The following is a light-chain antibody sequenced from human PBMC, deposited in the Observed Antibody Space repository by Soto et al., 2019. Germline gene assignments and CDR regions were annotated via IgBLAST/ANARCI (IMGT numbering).Light chain of an antibody. V-gene: IGLV2-14*01. CDR3: RSYTRSSTLLYV. J-gene: IGLJ1*01. CDR1: SSDVGGYNY. CDR2: DVS. Sequence: QSALTQPASVSGSPGQSITISCTGTSSDVGGYNYVSWYQQHPGKAPKLMIYDVSNRPSGVSNRFSGSKSGNTASLTISGLQAEDEADYYCRSYTRSSTLLYVFGTGTKVTVL.